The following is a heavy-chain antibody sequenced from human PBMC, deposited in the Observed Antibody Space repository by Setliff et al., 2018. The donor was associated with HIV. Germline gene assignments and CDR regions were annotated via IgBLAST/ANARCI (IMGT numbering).Heavy chain of an antibody. CDR1: GGSIRTSY. D-gene: IGHD4-4*01. Sequence: PSETLSLTCTVSGGSIRTSYWSWIRQPPGKGLEWIGSIIYAERANYNPSLKSRATMSLDTSKNQFSLKLNSVTAADTAMYYCARDPTTGVDYWGQGTLVTVS. CDR2: IIYAERA. CDR3: ARDPTTGVDY. V-gene: IGHV4-59*12. J-gene: IGHJ4*02.